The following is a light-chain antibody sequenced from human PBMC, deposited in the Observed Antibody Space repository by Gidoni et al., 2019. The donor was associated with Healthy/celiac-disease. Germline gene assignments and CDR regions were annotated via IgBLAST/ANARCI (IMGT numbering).Light chain of an antibody. Sequence: EIVLTQSPATLSWSPGERATLSCRTSQSVSSYLAWYQQKPGQAPRLLIYDASNRATGIPARFSGSGSGTDFTLTISSLEPEDFAVYYCQQRSNWPSFGQGTRLEI. J-gene: IGKJ5*01. CDR1: QSVSSY. CDR2: DAS. CDR3: QQRSNWPS. V-gene: IGKV3-11*01.